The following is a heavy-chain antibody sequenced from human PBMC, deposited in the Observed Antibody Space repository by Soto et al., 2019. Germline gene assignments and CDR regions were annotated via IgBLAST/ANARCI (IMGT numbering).Heavy chain of an antibody. J-gene: IGHJ4*02. D-gene: IGHD3-22*01. CDR2: ISYDGSNK. Sequence: PGGSLILSCAASGFNFSSYAMHWVRQAPGKGLEWVAVISYDGSNKYYADSVKGRFTISRDSSKNTLYLQMNSLRAEDTAVYYCARGGTITMIVVVISLDYWGQGTLVTVSS. CDR1: GFNFSSYA. V-gene: IGHV3-30-3*01. CDR3: ARGGTITMIVVVISLDY.